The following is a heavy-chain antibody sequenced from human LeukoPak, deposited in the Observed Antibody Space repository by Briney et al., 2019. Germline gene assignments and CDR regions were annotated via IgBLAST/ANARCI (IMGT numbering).Heavy chain of an antibody. CDR1: GDSVSSDSYY. CDR3: VTHLVGVAEGYFDY. Sequence: PSETLSLTCTVSGDSVSSDSYYWGWIRQPPRKGLEWIGSVFYRDRTYYNPSLRSRLTITVDTSKNEASLNLRSVTAADTAIYYCVTHLVGVAEGYFDYWGQGIQITVSS. V-gene: IGHV4-39*01. CDR2: VFYRDRT. J-gene: IGHJ4*02. D-gene: IGHD1-26*01.